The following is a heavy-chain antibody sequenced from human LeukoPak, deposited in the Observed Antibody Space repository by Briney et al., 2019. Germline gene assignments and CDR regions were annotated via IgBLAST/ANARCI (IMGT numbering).Heavy chain of an antibody. CDR2: INHSGST. CDR3: ATVNRDYVGY. J-gene: IGHJ4*02. D-gene: IGHD3-16*02. V-gene: IGHV4-34*01. Sequence: SETLSLTCAVYGGSFSGYYWSWIRQPPGKGLEWIGEINHSGSTNYNPSLKSRVTISVDTSKNQFSLNLSSVTAADTAFYYCATVNRDYVGYWGQGTLVTVSS. CDR1: GGSFSGYY.